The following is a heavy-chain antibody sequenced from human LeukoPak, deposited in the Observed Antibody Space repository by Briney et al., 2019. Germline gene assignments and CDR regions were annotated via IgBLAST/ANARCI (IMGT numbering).Heavy chain of an antibody. V-gene: IGHV1-18*03. CDR2: ISGSTGDT. D-gene: IGHD4-17*01. CDR1: GYTFTSYG. J-gene: IGHJ4*02. Sequence: ASVKVSCKASGYTFTSYGISWVRQAPGQGPEWMGWISGSTGDTNYAQKFQGRVTMTADTSSSTAYMELRSLRLDDMAVYYCARDENYGIFFNVDYWGQGTLVTVSS. CDR3: ARDENYGIFFNVDY.